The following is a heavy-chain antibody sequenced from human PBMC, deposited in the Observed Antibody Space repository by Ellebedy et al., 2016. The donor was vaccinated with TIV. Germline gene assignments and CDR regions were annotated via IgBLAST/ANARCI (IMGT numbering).Heavy chain of an antibody. CDR2: ISGSGGST. V-gene: IGHV3-23*01. CDR1: GFTFSSYA. Sequence: GGSLRLSCAASGFTFSSYAMGWVRQAPGKGLGWVSGISGSGGSTYHADSVKGRFTIARDNSKNTAYLQMNSLRAEDTAVYSCAKAGSSYCSGGSCYSLAWGQGTLVTVSS. CDR3: AKAGSSYCSGGSCYSLA. D-gene: IGHD2-15*01. J-gene: IGHJ5*02.